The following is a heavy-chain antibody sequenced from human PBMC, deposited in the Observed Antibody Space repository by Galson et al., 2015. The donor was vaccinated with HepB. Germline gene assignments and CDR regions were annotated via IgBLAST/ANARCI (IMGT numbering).Heavy chain of an antibody. CDR3: ARQGYPHYYYYVDV. J-gene: IGHJ6*03. CDR2: ISSSGGTI. Sequence: SLRLSCAASGFTFNNHYMNWIRQAPGKGLEWVSYISSSGGTIYYADSVKGRFTISRDNAKDSLYLQMNSLRAEDTAVYYCARQGYPHYYYYVDVWGKGTTVTVSS. V-gene: IGHV3-11*01. CDR1: GFTFNNHY. D-gene: IGHD3-10*01.